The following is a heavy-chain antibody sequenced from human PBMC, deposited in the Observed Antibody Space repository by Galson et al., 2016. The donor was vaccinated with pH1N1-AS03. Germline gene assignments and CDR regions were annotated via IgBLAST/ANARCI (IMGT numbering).Heavy chain of an antibody. CDR3: ARQGEISTDHFHY. J-gene: IGHJ4*02. D-gene: IGHD2/OR15-2a*01. V-gene: IGHV4-39*07. Sequence: TLSLTCPVSGDSISSSNFYWAWIRQPPGKGLEWIGSIYYSGRTYYNPSLKSRVTMSLDTSKNQFSLRLSSVTAADTAVYYCARQGEISTDHFHYWGQGALVTVSS. CDR2: IYYSGRT. CDR1: GDSISSSNFY.